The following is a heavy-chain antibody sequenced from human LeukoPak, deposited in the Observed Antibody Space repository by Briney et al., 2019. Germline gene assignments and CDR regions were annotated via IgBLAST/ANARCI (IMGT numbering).Heavy chain of an antibody. D-gene: IGHD3-3*01. Sequence: PGGSLRLSCAASGFTFSSYAMSWVRQAPGKGLEWVSAISGSGGSTYYADSVKGRFTISRDNSKNTLYPQMNSLRAEDTAVYYCAKGAPNRVGVDFWSGKGPNGGGYWGQGTLVTVSS. CDR3: AKGAPNRVGVDFWSGKGPNGGGY. J-gene: IGHJ4*02. CDR2: ISGSGGST. V-gene: IGHV3-23*01. CDR1: GFTFSSYA.